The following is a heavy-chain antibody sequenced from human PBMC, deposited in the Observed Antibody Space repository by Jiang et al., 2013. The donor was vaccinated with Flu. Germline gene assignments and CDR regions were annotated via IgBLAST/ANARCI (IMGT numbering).Heavy chain of an antibody. J-gene: IGHJ4*02. CDR3: ARDLGRRSSFDY. Sequence: GVVQPGRSLRLSCAASGFTFSSYGMHWVRQAPGKGLEWVAVIWYDGSNKYYADSVKGRFTISRDNSKNTLYLQMNSLRAEDTAVYYCARDLGRRSSFDYWGQGTLVTVSS. V-gene: IGHV3-33*01. D-gene: IGHD3-16*02. CDR2: IWYDGSNK. CDR1: GFTFSSYG.